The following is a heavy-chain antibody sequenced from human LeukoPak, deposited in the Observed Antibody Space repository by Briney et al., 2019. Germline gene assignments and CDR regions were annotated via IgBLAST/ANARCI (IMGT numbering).Heavy chain of an antibody. J-gene: IGHJ4*02. Sequence: ASVKVSCKASGYTFTGYYMHWVRQAPGQGLEWMGWINPNSGGTNYAQKFQGRVTMTRDTSISTDYMELSRLRSDDTAVYYCARLQYCTNGVCAFDYWGQGTLVTVSS. V-gene: IGHV1-2*02. CDR1: GYTFTGYY. CDR2: INPNSGGT. CDR3: ARLQYCTNGVCAFDY. D-gene: IGHD2-8*01.